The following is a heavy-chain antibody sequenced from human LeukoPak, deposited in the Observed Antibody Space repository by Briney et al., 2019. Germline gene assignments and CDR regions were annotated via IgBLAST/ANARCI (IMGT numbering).Heavy chain of an antibody. Sequence: ASVTVSCTASGYNFIGYYIHWVRQAPGQGLEWMGWINPGNGGISYAQKFQGRVTMTRDTSINTAYMDLNSLTSDDTAVYYCAKVAVSGWYSGGNFDYWGQGTLVTVSS. CDR1: GYNFIGYY. CDR2: INPGNGGI. J-gene: IGHJ4*02. CDR3: AKVAVSGWYSGGNFDY. V-gene: IGHV1-2*02. D-gene: IGHD6-19*01.